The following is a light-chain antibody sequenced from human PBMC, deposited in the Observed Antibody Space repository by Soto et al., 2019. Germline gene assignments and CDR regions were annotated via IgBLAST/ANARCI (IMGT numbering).Light chain of an antibody. CDR1: QSVSSS. J-gene: IGKJ5*01. Sequence: EIVLTQSPGTLSVSPGERATLSCRASQSVSSSLAWYQQKPGQAPRLLIYDASNRATGIPARFSGSGSGTDFTLTISSLEPEDFAVYYCQQRSNWPITFGQGTRLEIK. V-gene: IGKV3-11*01. CDR2: DAS. CDR3: QQRSNWPIT.